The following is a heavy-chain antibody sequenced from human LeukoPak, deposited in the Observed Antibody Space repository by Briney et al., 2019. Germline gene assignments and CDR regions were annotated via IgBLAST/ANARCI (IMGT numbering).Heavy chain of an antibody. J-gene: IGHJ4*02. V-gene: IGHV3-30*18. Sequence: GGSLRLSCAASGFTFNSYGKHWVRQSPGQGLERVAVISFDGSKIYYADSVKGRFTISRDNFKNTLYLQINSLKTEDTAVYYCAKLPSSSWYDGLLDTFHYWGQGTLVTVSS. CDR3: AKLPSSSWYDGLLDTFHY. CDR2: ISFDGSKI. D-gene: IGHD6-13*01. CDR1: GFTFNSYG.